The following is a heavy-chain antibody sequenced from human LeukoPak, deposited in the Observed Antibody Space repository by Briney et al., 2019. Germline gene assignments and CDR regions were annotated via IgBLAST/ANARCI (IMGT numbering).Heavy chain of an antibody. V-gene: IGHV3-21*01. CDR3: ARVNTMVRDTDAFDI. D-gene: IGHD3-10*01. CDR2: ISSSSSYI. Sequence: GGSLRLSCAASGFTFSSYSMNWVRQAPGKGLEWVSSISSSSSYIYYADSVKGRFTISRDNAKNSLYLQMNSLRAKDTAVYYCARVNTMVRDTDAFDIWGQGTMVTVSS. CDR1: GFTFSSYS. J-gene: IGHJ3*02.